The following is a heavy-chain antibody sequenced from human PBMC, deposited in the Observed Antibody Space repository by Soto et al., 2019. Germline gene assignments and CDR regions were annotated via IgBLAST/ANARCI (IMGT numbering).Heavy chain of an antibody. CDR3: ARGPGCGGGSCYGAFDI. Sequence: ASVKVSCKASGYTFTSYGISWVRQAPGQGLEWMGWISAYNGNTNYAQKLQGRVTMTTDTSTSTAYMELRSLRSDDTAVYYCARGPGCGGGSCYGAFDIWGQGTMVTVSS. CDR2: ISAYNGNT. CDR1: GYTFTSYG. V-gene: IGHV1-18*04. D-gene: IGHD2-15*01. J-gene: IGHJ3*02.